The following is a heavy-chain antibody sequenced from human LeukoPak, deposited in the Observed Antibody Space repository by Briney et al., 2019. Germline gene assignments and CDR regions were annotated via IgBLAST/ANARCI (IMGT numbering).Heavy chain of an antibody. CDR3: ARDPVGAFGYGMDV. D-gene: IGHD1-26*01. V-gene: IGHV3-66*01. CDR2: IYSGGST. CDR1: GFTVSSSY. J-gene: IGHJ6*02. Sequence: PGGSLRLSCAASGFTVSSSYMNWVRQAPGKGLEWVSVIYSGGSTYYADSVKGRFTISRDNSKNTLYLQMNSLRAEDTAVYYCARDPVGAFGYGMDVWGQGTTVTVSS.